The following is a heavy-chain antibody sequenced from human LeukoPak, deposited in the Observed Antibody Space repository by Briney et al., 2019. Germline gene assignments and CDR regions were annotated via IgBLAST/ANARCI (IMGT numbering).Heavy chain of an antibody. D-gene: IGHD2-15*01. J-gene: IGHJ4*02. CDR1: GYTFTGDY. Sequence: ASVKVSCKASGYTFTGDYMYWVRQAPGQGLEWMGWINPNSGGTKYAQKFQGRVTMTGDTSISTAYMELSRLRSDDTAVYYCARPVLGDGTVAAQFEHWGQGTLVTVSS. V-gene: IGHV1-2*02. CDR3: ARPVLGDGTVAAQFEH. CDR2: INPNSGGT.